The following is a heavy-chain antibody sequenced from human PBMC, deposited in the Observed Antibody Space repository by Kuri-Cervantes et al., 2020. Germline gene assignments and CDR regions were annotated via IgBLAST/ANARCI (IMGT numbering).Heavy chain of an antibody. D-gene: IGHD1-1*01. CDR1: GFTFSDYY. Sequence: GESLKISCAASGFTFSDYYMTWIRQAPGKGLEWVSYISSSSSYIYYADSVKGRFTISRDNAKNSLYLQMNSLRAEDTAVYYCARGRRGGTGVFDIWGQGTMVTVSS. CDR3: ARGRRGGTGVFDI. CDR2: ISSSSSYI. V-gene: IGHV3-11*06. J-gene: IGHJ3*02.